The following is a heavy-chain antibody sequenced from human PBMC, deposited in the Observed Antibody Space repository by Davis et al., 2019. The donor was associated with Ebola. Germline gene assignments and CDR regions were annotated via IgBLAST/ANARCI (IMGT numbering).Heavy chain of an antibody. Sequence: GGSLRLSCAASGFTFSSYGMHWVRQAPGKGLEWVAVISYDGSNKYYADSVKGRFTISRDNPKTTLYLQMNSLRAEDTAVYYCAKNYDSSGYYYSPIDYWGQGTLVTVSS. CDR1: GFTFSSYG. CDR3: AKNYDSSGYYYSPIDY. J-gene: IGHJ4*02. D-gene: IGHD3-22*01. V-gene: IGHV3-30*18. CDR2: ISYDGSNK.